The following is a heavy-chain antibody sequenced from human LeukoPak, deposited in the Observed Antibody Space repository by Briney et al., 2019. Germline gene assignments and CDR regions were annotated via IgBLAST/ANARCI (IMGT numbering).Heavy chain of an antibody. CDR3: ARADYSSTWSHDYYYMDV. CDR2: ICISGST. J-gene: IGHJ6*03. V-gene: IGHV4-4*07. CDR1: GGSISSYY. Sequence: SETLSLTCTVSGGSISSYYWSWMRQPAGKGLEWIGRICISGSTNYNPSLKSRVTMSVDTSKNQFSLKLSSVTAADTAGYYCARADYSSTWSHDYYYMDVWGKGTTVTVSS. D-gene: IGHD6-13*01.